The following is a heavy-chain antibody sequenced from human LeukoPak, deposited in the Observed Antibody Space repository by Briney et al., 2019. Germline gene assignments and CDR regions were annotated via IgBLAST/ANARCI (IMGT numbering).Heavy chain of an antibody. D-gene: IGHD3-10*01. CDR2: IIPIFGTA. Sequence: SVKVSCKASGGTFSSYAISWVRQAPGQGLEWMGGIIPIFGTANYAQKFQGRVTITADKSTSTAYMELSSLRSEDTAVYYCARDPKLLWFGEFPDWGQGTLVTVSS. CDR3: ARDPKLLWFGEFPD. J-gene: IGHJ4*02. V-gene: IGHV1-69*06. CDR1: GGTFSSYA.